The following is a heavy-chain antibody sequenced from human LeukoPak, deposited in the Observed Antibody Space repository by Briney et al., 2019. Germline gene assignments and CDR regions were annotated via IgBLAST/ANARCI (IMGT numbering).Heavy chain of an antibody. J-gene: IGHJ6*03. CDR2: IIPIFGTA. CDR1: GYTFTSYD. CDR3: ARVPRYYYYYYMDV. V-gene: IGHV1-69*13. Sequence: SVKVSCKASGYTFTSYDINWVRQAPGQGLEWMGGIIPIFGTANYAQKFQGRVTITADESTSTAYMELSSLRSEDTAVYYCARVPRYYYYYYMDVWGKGTTVTVSS.